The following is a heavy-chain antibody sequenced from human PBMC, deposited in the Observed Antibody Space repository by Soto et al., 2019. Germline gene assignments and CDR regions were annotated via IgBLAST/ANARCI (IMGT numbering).Heavy chain of an antibody. CDR2: IIPIFGTA. V-gene: IGHV1-69*13. Sequence: ASVKVSCKASGGTFSSYAISWVRQAPGQGLEWMGGIIPIFGTANYAQKFQGRVTITADESTSTAYMELSSLRSEDTAVYYCARSGGSCYEATCYGMDVWGQGTTVTVSS. CDR3: ARSGGSCYEATCYGMDV. J-gene: IGHJ6*02. D-gene: IGHD2-15*01. CDR1: GGTFSSYA.